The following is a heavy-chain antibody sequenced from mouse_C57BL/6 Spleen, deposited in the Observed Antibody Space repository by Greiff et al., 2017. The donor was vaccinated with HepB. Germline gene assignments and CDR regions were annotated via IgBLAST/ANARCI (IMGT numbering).Heavy chain of an antibody. CDR1: GYTFTSYW. Sequence: QVQLQQPGAELVKPGASVKLSCKASGYTFTSYWMQWVKQRPGQGLEWIGEIDPSDSYTNYNQKFKGKATLTVDTSSSTAYMQRSSLTSEDSAVYYCARRRGTAQGDFDYWGQSTTLTVSS. V-gene: IGHV1-50*01. CDR2: IDPSDSYT. D-gene: IGHD3-2*02. CDR3: ARRRGTAQGDFDY. J-gene: IGHJ2*01.